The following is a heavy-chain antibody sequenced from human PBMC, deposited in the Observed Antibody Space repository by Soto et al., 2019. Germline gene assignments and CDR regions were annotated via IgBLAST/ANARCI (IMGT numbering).Heavy chain of an antibody. CDR2: ISGSGLST. J-gene: IGHJ4*02. CDR1: GFTLSSYA. Sequence: GGSLRLSCAASGFTLSSYAMSWVRQAPGKGLEWVSGISGSGLSTNYADSVKGRFTISRDNSKNTLYLQMNSLRAEDTAVYYCAKMTTRSFDYWGQGTLVTVSS. CDR3: AKMTTRSFDY. D-gene: IGHD4-17*01. V-gene: IGHV3-23*01.